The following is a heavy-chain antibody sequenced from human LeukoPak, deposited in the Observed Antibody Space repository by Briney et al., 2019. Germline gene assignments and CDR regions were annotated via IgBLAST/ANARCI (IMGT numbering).Heavy chain of an antibody. CDR2: INPNSGGT. CDR3: AREQAYSSSSGWFDP. CDR1: GYTFTGYY. D-gene: IGHD6-6*01. Sequence: ASVKGSCKASGYTFTGYYMHWVRQAPGQGLEWMGWINPNSGGTNYAQKFQGRVTMTRDTSISTAYMELSRLRSDDTAVYYCAREQAYSSSSGWFDPWGQGTLVTVSS. V-gene: IGHV1-2*02. J-gene: IGHJ5*02.